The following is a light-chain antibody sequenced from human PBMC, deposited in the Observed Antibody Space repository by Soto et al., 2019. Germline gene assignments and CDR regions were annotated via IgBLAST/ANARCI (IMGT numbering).Light chain of an antibody. Sequence: QSVLTQPASVSGSPGQSITISCTGTSSDVGGYDYVSWYQQHAGKAPRLMIFEVRNRPAGVSNRFSGSKSGNTASLTISGLQGDDEADYYCSSYTSINTYVFGPGTKVTVL. CDR3: SSYTSINTYV. V-gene: IGLV2-14*01. CDR1: SSDVGGYDY. J-gene: IGLJ1*01. CDR2: EVR.